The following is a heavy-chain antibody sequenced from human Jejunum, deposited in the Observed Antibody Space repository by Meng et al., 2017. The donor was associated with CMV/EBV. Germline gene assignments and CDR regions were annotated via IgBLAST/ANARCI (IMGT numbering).Heavy chain of an antibody. Sequence: GFSLNTGRMGVPWFRQPPAKTLEWLAHIFADDDTLYSTSLKTRLTVSKDTSQSQVVLTLTDVDPLDTGTYYCARMPHEGWELGILDYWGQGILVTVSS. J-gene: IGHJ4*02. CDR2: IFADDDT. CDR3: ARMPHEGWELGILDY. D-gene: IGHD1-26*01. CDR1: GFSLNTGRMG. V-gene: IGHV2-26*01.